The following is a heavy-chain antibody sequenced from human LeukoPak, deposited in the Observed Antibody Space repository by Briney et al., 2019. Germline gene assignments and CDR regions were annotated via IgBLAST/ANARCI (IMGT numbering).Heavy chain of an antibody. CDR1: GFTFSSYA. CDR2: ISGSGGST. D-gene: IGHD6-19*01. V-gene: IGHV3-23*01. J-gene: IGHJ4*02. CDR3: AKDSRGGGKQWLVPFDY. Sequence: GGSLRLSCAASGFTFSSYAMSWVRQAPGKGLEWVSAISGSGGSTYYADSEKGRFTISRDNSKNTLYLQMNSLRAEDTAVYYCAKDSRGGGKQWLVPFDYWGQGTLVTVSS.